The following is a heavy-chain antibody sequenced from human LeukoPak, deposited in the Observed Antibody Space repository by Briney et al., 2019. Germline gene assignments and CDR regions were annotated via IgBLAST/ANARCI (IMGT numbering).Heavy chain of an antibody. V-gene: IGHV4-34*01. Sequence: SETLSLTCAVYGGSFSGYYWSWIRQPPGKGLEWIGEINHSGSTNYNPSLKSRVTISVDTSKNLFSLKLSSVTAADTAVYYCARGVTIFGVVISAATRQPRNWFDPWGQGTLVTVSS. J-gene: IGHJ5*02. CDR2: INHSGST. CDR1: GGSFSGYY. D-gene: IGHD3-3*01. CDR3: ARGVTIFGVVISAATRQPRNWFDP.